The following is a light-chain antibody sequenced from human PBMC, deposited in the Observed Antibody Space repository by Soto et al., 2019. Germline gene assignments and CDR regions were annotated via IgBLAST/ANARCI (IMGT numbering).Light chain of an antibody. V-gene: IGLV2-14*01. J-gene: IGLJ1*01. CDR1: SSDVGGYNY. Sequence: QSVLTQPASVSGSPGQSITISCTGTSSDVGGYNYVSWYQQHPGKAPKLMIYEDSNRPSGVSNRFSGSKSGNTASLTISGLQAEDEADYYCSSYTSSSTRVFGTGTKVTVL. CDR3: SSYTSSSTRV. CDR2: EDS.